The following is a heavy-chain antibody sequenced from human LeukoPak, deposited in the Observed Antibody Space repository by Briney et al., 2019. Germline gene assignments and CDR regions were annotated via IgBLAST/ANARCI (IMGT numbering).Heavy chain of an antibody. CDR3: ARGGYDSSGYYYSVYYYMDV. Sequence: SVKVSCKASGYTFTSYGISWVRQAPGQGLEWMGGIIPIFGTANYAQKFQGRVTITADKSTSTAYMELSSLRSEDTAVYYCARGGYDSSGYYYSVYYYMDVWGKGTTVTVSS. D-gene: IGHD3-22*01. V-gene: IGHV1-69*06. CDR2: IIPIFGTA. CDR1: GYTFTSYG. J-gene: IGHJ6*03.